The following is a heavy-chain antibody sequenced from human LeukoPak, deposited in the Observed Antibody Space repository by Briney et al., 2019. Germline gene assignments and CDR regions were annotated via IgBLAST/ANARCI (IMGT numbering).Heavy chain of an antibody. CDR3: ARGAKEGDTKLWFPDAFDI. D-gene: IGHD5-18*01. CDR2: IKQDGSEK. CDR1: GFTFSSYW. J-gene: IGHJ3*02. V-gene: IGHV3-7*01. Sequence: GGSLRLPCAASGFTFSSYWMSWVRQAPGKGLEWVANIKQDGSEKYYVDSVKGRFTISRDNAKNSLYLQMNSLRAEDTAVYYCARGAKEGDTKLWFPDAFDIWGQGTMVTVSS.